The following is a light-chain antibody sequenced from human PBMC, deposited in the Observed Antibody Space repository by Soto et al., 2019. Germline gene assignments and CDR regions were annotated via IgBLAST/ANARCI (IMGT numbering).Light chain of an antibody. J-gene: IGLJ2*01. CDR2: DVS. V-gene: IGLV2-11*01. CDR1: SSDVGNYNY. Sequence: QAVVTQPRSVSGSPGQSVTLSCTGTSSDVGNYNYVSWYQQHPGKAPKLMIYDVSRRPSGVPDRFSGSKSGNTASLTISGLQAEDEADYFCCSYAGNYNLVFGGGTKVTVL. CDR3: CSYAGNYNLV.